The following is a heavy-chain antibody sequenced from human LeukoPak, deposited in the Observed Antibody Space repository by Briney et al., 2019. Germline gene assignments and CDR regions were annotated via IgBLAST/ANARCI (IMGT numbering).Heavy chain of an antibody. CDR3: ARGDGYNWFAY. V-gene: IGHV1-46*01. CDR1: GHTFTNYY. CDR2: ISPSGDRT. J-gene: IGHJ5*01. D-gene: IGHD5-24*01. Sequence: ASVKLSCKASGHTFTNYYMHWVRQAPGQGLEWMGMISPSGDRTTYAQRFQGRVTMTRDTSTSTLYMDLSSLRSDDTAVFYCARGDGYNWFAYWGQGTLVTVSS.